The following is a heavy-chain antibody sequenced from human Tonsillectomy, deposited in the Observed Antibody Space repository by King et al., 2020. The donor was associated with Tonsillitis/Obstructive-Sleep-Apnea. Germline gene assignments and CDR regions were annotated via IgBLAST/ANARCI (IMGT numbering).Heavy chain of an antibody. CDR1: GFTFSNAW. CDR3: ITVIVANWFDP. Sequence: VQLVESGGGLVKPGGSLRLSCAASGFTFSNAWMIWVRQAPGKGLEWVGRIRSKTDGGTTDYAEPVKGRFTISRDDSKNTLYLQINSLKTEDTAVYYCITVIVANWFDPWGQGTLVTVSS. CDR2: IRSKTDGGTT. J-gene: IGHJ5*02. D-gene: IGHD2/OR15-2a*01. V-gene: IGHV3-15*01.